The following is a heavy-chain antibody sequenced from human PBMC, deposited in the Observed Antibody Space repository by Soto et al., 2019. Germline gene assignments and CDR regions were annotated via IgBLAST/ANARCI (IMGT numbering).Heavy chain of an antibody. CDR1: GFTFSSYG. CDR3: ARDREGKDI. V-gene: IGHV3-33*01. CDR2: IWYDGSNK. J-gene: IGHJ3*02. D-gene: IGHD3-10*01. Sequence: QVQLVESGGGVVQPGRSLRLSCAASGFTFSSYGMHCVRQAPGKGLEWVAVIWYDGSNKYYADSVKGRFTISRDNSKNTLYLQMNSLRAEDTAVYYCARDREGKDIWGQGTMVTVSS.